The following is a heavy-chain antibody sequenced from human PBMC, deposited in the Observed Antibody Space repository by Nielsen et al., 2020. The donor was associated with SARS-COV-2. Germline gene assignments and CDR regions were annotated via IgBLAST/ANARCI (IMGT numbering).Heavy chain of an antibody. D-gene: IGHD6-19*01. V-gene: IGHV4-39*01. CDR3: ARLGSGWFDY. Sequence: SETLSLTRTVSGGSISSSSYYWGWIRQPPGKGLEWIGSIYYSGSTYYNPSLKSRVTISVDTSKNQFSLKLSSVTAADTAVYYCARLGSGWFDYWGQGTLVTVSS. CDR2: IYYSGST. CDR1: GGSISSSSYY. J-gene: IGHJ4*02.